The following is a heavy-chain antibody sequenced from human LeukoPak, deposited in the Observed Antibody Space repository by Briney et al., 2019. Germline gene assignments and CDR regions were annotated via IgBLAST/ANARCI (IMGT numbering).Heavy chain of an antibody. V-gene: IGHV3-23*01. CDR2: ISGDAGRT. CDR1: GFTFSDYY. D-gene: IGHD1-26*01. J-gene: IGHJ4*02. Sequence: GGSLRLSCAASGFTFSDYYMSWVRQAPGKGLEWVSGISGDAGRTYYADSVKGRFTIPRDNSKNTLYLQMNSLRAEDTAIYYCAKDRAWGAFAYWGQGTLVTVSS. CDR3: AKDRAWGAFAY.